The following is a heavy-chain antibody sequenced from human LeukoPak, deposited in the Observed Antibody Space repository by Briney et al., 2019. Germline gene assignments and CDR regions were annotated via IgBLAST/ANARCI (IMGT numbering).Heavy chain of an antibody. CDR2: IYYSGST. CDR1: GGSISSYY. D-gene: IGHD6-6*01. Sequence: KPSETLSLTCTVSGGSISSYYWSWIRQPPGKGLEWIGYIYYSGSTNYNPSLKSRVTISVDTSKNQFSLKLSSVTAADTAVYYCAGGVAARLYYWGQGTLVTVSS. CDR3: AGGVAARLYY. V-gene: IGHV4-59*01. J-gene: IGHJ4*02.